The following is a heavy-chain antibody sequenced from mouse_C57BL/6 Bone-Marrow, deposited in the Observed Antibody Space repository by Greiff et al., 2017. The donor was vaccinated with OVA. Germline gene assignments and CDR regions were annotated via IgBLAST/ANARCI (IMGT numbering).Heavy chain of an antibody. CDR2: IRNKANNHAT. D-gene: IGHD1-1*01. Sequence: EVKLMESGGGLVQPGGSMKLSCAASGFTFSDAWMDWVRQSPEKGLEWVAEIRNKANNHATYYAESVKGRFTISRDDSKSSVYLQMNSLRAEDTGIYYCTRRPFITTVVPWYFDVWGTGTTVTVSS. J-gene: IGHJ1*03. CDR3: TRRPFITTVVPWYFDV. V-gene: IGHV6-6*01. CDR1: GFTFSDAW.